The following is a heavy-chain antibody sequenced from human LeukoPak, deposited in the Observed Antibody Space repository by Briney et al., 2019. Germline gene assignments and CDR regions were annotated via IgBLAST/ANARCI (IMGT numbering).Heavy chain of an antibody. V-gene: IGHV3-7*01. D-gene: IGHD3-3*02. CDR1: GFTFSSYW. CDR2: IKQDGSEK. Sequence: GGSLRLSCAASGFTFSSYWMSWVRQAPGKGLEWVANIKQDGSEKYYVDSVKGRFTISRDNAKNSLYLQMNSLRAEDTAVYYCAKPTHFNWFDPWGQGTLVTISS. CDR3: AKPTHFNWFDP. J-gene: IGHJ5*02.